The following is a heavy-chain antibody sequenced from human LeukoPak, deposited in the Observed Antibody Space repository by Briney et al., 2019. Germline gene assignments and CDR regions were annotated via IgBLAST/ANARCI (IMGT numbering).Heavy chain of an antibody. J-gene: IGHJ4*02. D-gene: IGHD2-2*01. CDR2: ISYDGRNK. CDR1: GFTFNNYG. V-gene: IGHV3-30*18. Sequence: GGSLRLSCAASGFTFNNYGMHWVRQAPGKGLEWVAVISYDGRNKHYPDSVKGRFTISRDISTDTLWLQMDSLRTEDTAVYYCAKGPLRGTAAATDYWGQGTLVTVSS. CDR3: AKGPLRGTAAATDY.